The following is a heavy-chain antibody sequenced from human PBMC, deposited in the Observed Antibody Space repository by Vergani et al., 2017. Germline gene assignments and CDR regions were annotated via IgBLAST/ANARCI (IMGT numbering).Heavy chain of an antibody. CDR1: GFTFSSYD. CDR3: ARVQAYYYYGMDV. V-gene: IGHV3-13*04. CDR2: IGTAGDT. J-gene: IGHJ6*02. Sequence: EVQLVESGGGLVQPGGSLRLSCAASGFTFSSYDMHWVRQATGKGLEWVSAIGTAGDTYYPGSVKGRFTISRENAKNSLYLQMNSLRAEDTAVYYCARVQAYYYYGMDVWGQGTTVTVSS.